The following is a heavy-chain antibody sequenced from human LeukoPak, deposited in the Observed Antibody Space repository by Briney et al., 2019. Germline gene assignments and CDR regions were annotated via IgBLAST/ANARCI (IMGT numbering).Heavy chain of an antibody. D-gene: IGHD7-27*01. V-gene: IGHV1-8*01. J-gene: IGHJ4*02. CDR2: MSPNSGDT. CDR3: VRTPPNWGFDY. CDR1: GYTFTTHD. Sequence: ASVKVSCKASGYTFTTHDINWVRQATGQGLEWLGWMSPNSGDTGYAQKFQGRVTMTSDSSISTAYMELSSLRSEETAIYYCVRTPPNWGFDYWGQGTLVTVSS.